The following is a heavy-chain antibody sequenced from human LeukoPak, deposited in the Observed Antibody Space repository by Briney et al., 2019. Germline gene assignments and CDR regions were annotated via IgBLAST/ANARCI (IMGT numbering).Heavy chain of an antibody. Sequence: PGGSLRLSCAASGFTFSNAWMSWVRQAPGKGLEWVGRIKSKTDGGTTDYAAPVKGRFTISRDDSKNTLCLQMNSLKTEDTAVYYCRRGIVATITGSFDYWGQGTLVTVSS. CDR1: GFTFSNAW. J-gene: IGHJ4*02. CDR2: IKSKTDGGTT. CDR3: RRGIVATITGSFDY. D-gene: IGHD5-12*01. V-gene: IGHV3-15*01.